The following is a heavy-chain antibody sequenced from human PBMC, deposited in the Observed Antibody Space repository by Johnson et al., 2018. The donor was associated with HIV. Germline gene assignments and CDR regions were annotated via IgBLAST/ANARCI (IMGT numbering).Heavy chain of an antibody. V-gene: IGHV3-30-3*01. D-gene: IGHD5-18*01. Sequence: QVQLEESGGGVVQPGRSLRLSCVVSGFTFSSYTMHWVRQAPGKGLEWVAVISYDGSNKYYADSVTGRFTISRDNSKNTLYLQMTSLRAEDTAVYYCARVTHIQLWANDAFDIWGQGTMVTVSS. J-gene: IGHJ3*02. CDR2: ISYDGSNK. CDR1: GFTFSSYT. CDR3: ARVTHIQLWANDAFDI.